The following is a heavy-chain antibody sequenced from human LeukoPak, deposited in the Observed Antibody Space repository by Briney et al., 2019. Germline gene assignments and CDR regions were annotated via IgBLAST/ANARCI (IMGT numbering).Heavy chain of an antibody. V-gene: IGHV4-4*02. CDR3: ARGIAVAGTGLTHFDY. CDR1: GFTFSSYAM. J-gene: IGHJ4*02. D-gene: IGHD6-19*01. Sequence: GSLRLSCAASGFTFSSYAMSWVRQPPGKGLEWIGEIYHSGSTNYNPSLKSRVTISVDKSKNQFSLKLSSVTAADTAVYYCARGIAVAGTGLTHFDYWGQGTLVTVSS. CDR2: IYHSGST.